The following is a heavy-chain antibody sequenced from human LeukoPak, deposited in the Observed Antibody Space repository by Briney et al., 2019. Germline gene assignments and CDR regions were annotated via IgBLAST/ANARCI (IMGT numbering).Heavy chain of an antibody. V-gene: IGHV1-46*01. J-gene: IGHJ5*02. CDR1: GGTFSSYT. CDR3: VSGDFDP. CDR2: INPSGGST. D-gene: IGHD5-24*01. Sequence: ASVKVSYKASGGTFSSYTISWVRQAPGQGLEWMGIINPSGGSTSYAQKFQGRVTMTRDMSTSTVYMELSSLRSEDTAVYYCVSGDFDPWGQGTLVTVSS.